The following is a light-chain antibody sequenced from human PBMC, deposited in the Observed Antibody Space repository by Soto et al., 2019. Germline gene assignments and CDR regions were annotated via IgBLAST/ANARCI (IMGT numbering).Light chain of an antibody. Sequence: QSVLTQPPSASGTPGQRVTISCSGSSSNIGSNTVNWYQQLPGTAPKLLIYSNNQRPSGVPDRFSGSKSGTSTSLAISGLQSEYEADYYCAAWDDSLNYVFGTGTKVTV. CDR2: SNN. CDR1: SSNIGSNT. V-gene: IGLV1-44*01. J-gene: IGLJ1*01. CDR3: AAWDDSLNYV.